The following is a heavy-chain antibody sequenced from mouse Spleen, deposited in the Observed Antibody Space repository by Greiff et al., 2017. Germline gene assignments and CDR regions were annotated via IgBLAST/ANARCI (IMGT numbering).Heavy chain of an antibody. Sequence: EVKLVESGGGLVKPGGSLKLSCAASGFTFSDYYMYWVRQTPEKRLEWVATISDGGSYTYYPDTVKGRFTISRDNAKNNLYLQMSSLKSEDTAMYYCARAQDYLWYFDVWGAGTTVTVSS. CDR1: GFTFSDYY. V-gene: IGHV5-4*02. D-gene: IGHD2-4*01. CDR2: ISDGGSYT. CDR3: ARAQDYLWYFDV. J-gene: IGHJ1*01.